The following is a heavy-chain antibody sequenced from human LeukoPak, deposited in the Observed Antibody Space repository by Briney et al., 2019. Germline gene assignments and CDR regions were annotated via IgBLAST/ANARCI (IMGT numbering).Heavy chain of an antibody. V-gene: IGHV3-23*01. CDR1: GFTFSTFSNYG. D-gene: IGHD1-26*01. J-gene: IGHJ2*01. CDR3: ARVPTLANNWYFDL. CDR2: ISDSGGKT. Sequence: GGSLRLSCAASGFTFSTFSNYGMSWVRQAPGKGLGWVSAISDSGGKTYYADSMKGRFTISRDNSKNTLYLQMNSLRAEDTAVYYCARVPTLANNWYFDLWGRGTLVTVSS.